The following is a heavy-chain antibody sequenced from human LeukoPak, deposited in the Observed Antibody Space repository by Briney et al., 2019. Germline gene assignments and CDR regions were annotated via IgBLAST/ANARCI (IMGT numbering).Heavy chain of an antibody. J-gene: IGHJ4*02. CDR2: ISYYGSNK. CDR1: GFTFSSYA. V-gene: IGHV3-30*04. CDR3: ARRTQPYYFDY. Sequence: GGSLRLSCAASGFTFSSYAMHWVRQAPGKGLEWVAVISYYGSNKYYADSVKGRFTICRDNSKNTLYLKMNSLRAEDTAVYYCARRTQPYYFDYWGQGTLVTVSS. D-gene: IGHD6-13*01.